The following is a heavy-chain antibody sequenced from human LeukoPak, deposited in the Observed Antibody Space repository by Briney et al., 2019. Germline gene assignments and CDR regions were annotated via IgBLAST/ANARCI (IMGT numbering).Heavy chain of an antibody. CDR3: AKDPGEAGIYYYFDY. V-gene: IGHV3-30*18. J-gene: IGHJ4*02. CDR2: ISYDGSNK. D-gene: IGHD3-10*01. CDR1: GFTFSSYG. Sequence: GGYLRLSCAASGFTFSSYGMHWVRQAPGKGLEWVAVISYDGSNKYYADSVKGRFTISRDNSKNTLYLQMNSLRAEDTAVYYCAKDPGEAGIYYYFDYWGQGTLVTVSS.